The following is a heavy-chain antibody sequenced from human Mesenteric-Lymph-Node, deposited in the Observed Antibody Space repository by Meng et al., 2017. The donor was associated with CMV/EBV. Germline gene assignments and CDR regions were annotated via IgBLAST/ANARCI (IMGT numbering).Heavy chain of an antibody. Sequence: QVEVQQWGGGMLKPSETLSLTCAVYGGSFSGYYWSWIRQPPGKGLEWIGEINHSGSTNYNPSLKSRVTISVDTSKNQFSLKLSSVTAADTAVYYCARHQRWLKSEGGFNYWGQGTLVTVSS. CDR2: INHSGST. J-gene: IGHJ4*02. CDR1: GGSFSGYY. V-gene: IGHV4-34*01. CDR3: ARHQRWLKSEGGFNY. D-gene: IGHD4-23*01.